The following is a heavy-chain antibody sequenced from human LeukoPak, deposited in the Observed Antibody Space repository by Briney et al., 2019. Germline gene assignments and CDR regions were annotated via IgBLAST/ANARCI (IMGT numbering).Heavy chain of an antibody. V-gene: IGHV3-21*04. CDR1: GFTFSSYN. CDR2: ISSSSSYI. Sequence: PGGSLRLSCAASGFTFSSYNMNWVRQAPGKGLEWVSSISSSSSYIYYADSVKGRFTISRDNAKNSLYLQMNSLRAEDTAVYYCAKEVTYYDFWSGPFDYWGQGTLVTVS. D-gene: IGHD3-3*01. CDR3: AKEVTYYDFWSGPFDY. J-gene: IGHJ4*02.